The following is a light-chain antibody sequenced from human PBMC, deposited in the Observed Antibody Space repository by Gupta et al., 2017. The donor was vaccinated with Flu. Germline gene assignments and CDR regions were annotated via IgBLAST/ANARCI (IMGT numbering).Light chain of an antibody. CDR1: QSVSGSY. CDR2: GAS. V-gene: IGKV3-20*01. CDR3: QQYGSSPPYT. J-gene: IGKJ2*01. Sequence: RATLSCRASQSVSGSYVAWYQQKPGQAPRLLIYGASSRTTGIPDRFSGSGSGTDFTLTISRLEPEDFAVYYCQQYGSSPPYTFGQGTKVEIK.